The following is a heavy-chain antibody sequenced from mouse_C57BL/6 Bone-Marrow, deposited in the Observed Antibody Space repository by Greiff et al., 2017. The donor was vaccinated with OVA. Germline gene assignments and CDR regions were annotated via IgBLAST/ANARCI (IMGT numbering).Heavy chain of an antibody. CDR1: GYTFTSYG. Sequence: QVQLQQSGAELARPGASVKLSCKASGYTFTSYGISWVKQRTGQGLEWIGEIYPRSGNTYYNEKFKGKATLTADKSSSTAYMELRSLTSEDAAVYFCARKGGFYAMDYWGQGTSVTVSS. CDR3: ARKGGFYAMDY. CDR2: IYPRSGNT. V-gene: IGHV1-81*01. J-gene: IGHJ4*01.